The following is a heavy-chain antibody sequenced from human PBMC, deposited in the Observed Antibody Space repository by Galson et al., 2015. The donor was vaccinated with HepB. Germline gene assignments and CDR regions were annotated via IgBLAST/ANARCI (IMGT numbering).Heavy chain of an antibody. CDR2: ISYDGSSK. J-gene: IGHJ4*02. D-gene: IGHD6-13*01. CDR3: AGSYSNSLHIFVY. Sequence: SLRLSCAASGFTFSSFAMHWVRQAPGKGPEWVAIISYDGSSKYYADSVKGRFTISRGNSENTLNLQMNSRRGEDTAVYYCAGSYSNSLHIFVYSGQRSLVSVSS. CDR1: GFTFSSFA. V-gene: IGHV3-30-3*01.